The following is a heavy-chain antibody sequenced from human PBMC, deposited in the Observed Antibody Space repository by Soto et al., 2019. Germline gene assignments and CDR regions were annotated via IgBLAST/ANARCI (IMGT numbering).Heavy chain of an antibody. V-gene: IGHV1-2*04. Sequence: ASVKVSCKASGYTFTGFYMHWVRQAPGQGLEWMGCINPNSGGTNYAQKFQGWVTMTRDTSISTAYMELSRLRSDDTAVYYCARGDLWDEQQGFDYWGQATLVTVSX. J-gene: IGHJ4*02. CDR2: INPNSGGT. D-gene: IGHD6-13*01. CDR3: ARGDLWDEQQGFDY. CDR1: GYTFTGFY.